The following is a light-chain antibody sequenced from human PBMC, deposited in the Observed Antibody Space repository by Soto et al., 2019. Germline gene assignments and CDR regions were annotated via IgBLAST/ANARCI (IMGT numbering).Light chain of an antibody. CDR3: QQYSSSPPEFT. CDR1: QSISSNY. V-gene: IGKV3-20*01. J-gene: IGKJ3*01. Sequence: EIVLTQSPGTLSLSPGERATLSCRASQSISSNYLAWYQQRPGQAPRLLIFGASYRATGIPDRCSGSGSGTDFTLTISRLEPEDFAVYYCQQYSSSPPEFTFGPGTRVDSK. CDR2: GAS.